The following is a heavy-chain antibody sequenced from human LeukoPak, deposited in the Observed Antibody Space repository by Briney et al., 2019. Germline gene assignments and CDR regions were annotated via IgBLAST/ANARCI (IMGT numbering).Heavy chain of an antibody. D-gene: IGHD3-9*01. CDR3: ARGGLDYDILTGYLPPRGYYYGMDV. J-gene: IGHJ6*02. CDR1: GFTVSSNY. CDR2: IYSGGST. V-gene: IGHV3-66*01. Sequence: GRSLRLSCAASGFTVSSNYMSWVRQAPGKGLEWVSVIYSGGSTYYADSVKGRFTISRDNSKNTLYLQMNSLRAEDTAVYYCARGGLDYDILTGYLPPRGYYYGMDVWGQGTTVTVSS.